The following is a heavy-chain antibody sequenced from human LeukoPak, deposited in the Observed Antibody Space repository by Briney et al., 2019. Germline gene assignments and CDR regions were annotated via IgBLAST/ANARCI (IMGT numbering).Heavy chain of an antibody. CDR3: ASGGGYDSPAHFDY. D-gene: IGHD5-12*01. CDR1: GGTFSSYA. Sequence: SVKVSCKASGGTFSSYAISWVRQAPGQGLEWMGGIIPIFGTANYAQKFQGRVTITADESTSTAYMELSSLRSEDTAVYYCASGGGYDSPAHFDYWGQGTLVTVSS. CDR2: IIPIFGTA. J-gene: IGHJ4*02. V-gene: IGHV1-69*13.